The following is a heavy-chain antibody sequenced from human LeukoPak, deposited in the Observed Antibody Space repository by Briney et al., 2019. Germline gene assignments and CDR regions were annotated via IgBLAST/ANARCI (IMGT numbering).Heavy chain of an antibody. CDR1: GFTFSNYA. J-gene: IGHJ4*02. D-gene: IGHD3-10*01. Sequence: GGSLRLSCAASGFTFSNYAMRWVRQAPGKGLEWVSGISGSGDSTYYADSVKGRFTISRDNSKNTLYLQMNSLRAEDTAVYYCATLGEFPYYFDYWGQGTLVTVSS. CDR2: ISGSGDST. CDR3: ATLGEFPYYFDY. V-gene: IGHV3-23*01.